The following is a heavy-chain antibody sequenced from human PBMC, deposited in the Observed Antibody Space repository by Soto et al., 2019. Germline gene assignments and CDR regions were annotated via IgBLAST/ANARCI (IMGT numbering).Heavy chain of an antibody. CDR3: ARDNYSNYEYYFDY. J-gene: IGHJ4*02. D-gene: IGHD4-4*01. V-gene: IGHV3-23*01. CDR2: ISGSGGST. CDR1: GFTFSSYA. Sequence: PGGSLRLSCAASGFTFSSYAMSWVRQAPGKGLEWVSAISGSGGSTYYADSVKGRFTISRDNSKNTLYLQMNSLRAEDTAVYYCARDNYSNYEYYFDYWGQGTLVTVSS.